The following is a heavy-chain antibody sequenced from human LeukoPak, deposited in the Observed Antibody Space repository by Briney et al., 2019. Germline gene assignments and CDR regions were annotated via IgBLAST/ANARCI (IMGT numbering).Heavy chain of an antibody. CDR1: GFTFSSYC. Sequence: GGSLRLSCAACGFTFSSYCMLWVRRAPGKGLVCVSSINTDGSSTVYADSVKGRFTISRDNAKNTLYLQMHSLRAEDTAVYYCAPSALTYSSGWYRYWGQGTLVTVSS. CDR2: INTDGSST. CDR3: APSALTYSSGWYRY. D-gene: IGHD6-19*01. V-gene: IGHV3-74*01. J-gene: IGHJ4*02.